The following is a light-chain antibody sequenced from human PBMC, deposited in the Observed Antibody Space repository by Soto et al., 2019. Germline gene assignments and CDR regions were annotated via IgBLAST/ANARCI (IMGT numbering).Light chain of an antibody. CDR1: QSVLYNSNNKNY. J-gene: IGKJ3*01. V-gene: IGKV4-1*01. CDR2: WAS. CDR3: QQYRSSPFT. Sequence: DIVMTQSPDSLAVSLGERATINCKSSQSVLYNSNNKNYLAWYQQKPGQAPKMLIYWASTRESGVPDRFSGSGSGTNFSLTVSSLQAEDVAVYHCQQYRSSPFTFGPGTKVDI.